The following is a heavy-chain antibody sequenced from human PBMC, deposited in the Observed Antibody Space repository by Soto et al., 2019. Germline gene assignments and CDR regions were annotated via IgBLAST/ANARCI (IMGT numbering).Heavy chain of an antibody. V-gene: IGHV1-58*01. D-gene: IGHD1-26*01. Sequence: ASVKVSWKASGFTFTSSALQWVRQARGQRLEWIGWIVVGSGNTNYAQKFQERVTITRDMSTSTAYMELSSLRSEDTAVYYCAAESLVGATYGYWGQGTLVTVSS. CDR3: AAESLVGATYGY. CDR2: IVVGSGNT. J-gene: IGHJ4*02. CDR1: GFTFTSSA.